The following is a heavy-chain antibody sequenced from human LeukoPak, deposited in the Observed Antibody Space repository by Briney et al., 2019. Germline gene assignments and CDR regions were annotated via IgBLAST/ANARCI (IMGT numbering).Heavy chain of an antibody. J-gene: IGHJ4*02. CDR2: IKQDGSEK. D-gene: IGHD6-19*01. Sequence: GGSLRLSCAASGFTFSSYWMSWVRQAPGKGLEWVANIKQDGSEKYHVDSVKGRFTISRDNAKNSLYLQMNSLRAEDTAVYYCARERIAVAGLFDYWGQGTLVTVSS. CDR3: ARERIAVAGLFDY. CDR1: GFTFSSYW. V-gene: IGHV3-7*01.